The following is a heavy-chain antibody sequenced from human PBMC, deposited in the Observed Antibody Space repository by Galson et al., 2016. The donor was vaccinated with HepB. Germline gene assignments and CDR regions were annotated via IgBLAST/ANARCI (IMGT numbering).Heavy chain of an antibody. D-gene: IGHD3-3*01. J-gene: IGHJ5*02. Sequence: PALVKPTQTLTLTYTFSGFSLSTPGVGVGWVRQPPGKALEWLANIYWDNGKRYNPSLRSRITLNKDTSKNEVVLTLANMDPADTATYFCAHSRPDVLRFNWFDPWGQGTLVTVSS. CDR1: GFSLSTPGVG. CDR2: IYWDNGK. V-gene: IGHV2-5*02. CDR3: AHSRPDVLRFNWFDP.